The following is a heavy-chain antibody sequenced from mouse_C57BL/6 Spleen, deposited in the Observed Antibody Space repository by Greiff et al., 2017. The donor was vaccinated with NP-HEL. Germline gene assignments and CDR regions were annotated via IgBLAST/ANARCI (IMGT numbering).Heavy chain of an antibody. CDR3: AKIGTGTVRYWYFDV. J-gene: IGHJ1*03. Sequence: VQLQQSGPGLVQPSQSLSITCTVSGFSLTSYGVHWVRQSPGKGLEWLGVIWRGGSTDYNAAFMSRLSITKDNSKSQVFFKMNSLQAEDTAIYYCAKIGTGTVRYWYFDVWGTGTTVTVSS. CDR1: GFSLTSYG. V-gene: IGHV2-5*01. CDR2: IWRGGST. D-gene: IGHD4-1*01.